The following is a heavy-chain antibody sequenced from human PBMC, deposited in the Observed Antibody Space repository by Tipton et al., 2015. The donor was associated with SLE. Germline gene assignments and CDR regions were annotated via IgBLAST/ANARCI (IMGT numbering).Heavy chain of an antibody. CDR3: AKSLRYSHGNDAFDI. CDR2: IYSDSSGT. D-gene: IGHD5-18*01. V-gene: IGHV3-23*03. CDR1: RFTFSNYA. Sequence: SLRLSCAASRFTFSNYAMSWIRQAPGKGLEWVSIIYSDSSGTYYADSVKGRFTISRDNSKDTLYLQMSSLRAEDTAVYYCAKSLRYSHGNDAFDIWSQGTMVFVSS. J-gene: IGHJ3*02.